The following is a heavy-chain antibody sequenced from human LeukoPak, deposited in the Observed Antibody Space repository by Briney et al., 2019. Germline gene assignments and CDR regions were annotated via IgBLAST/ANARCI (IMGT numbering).Heavy chain of an antibody. D-gene: IGHD3-9*01. V-gene: IGHV4-34*01. CDR2: INHSGST. J-gene: IGHJ4*02. CDR1: GGSFSGYY. Sequence: SETLSLTCAVYGGSFSGYYWSWIRQPPGKGLEWIGEINHSGSTNYNPSLKSRVTTSVDTSKNQFSLKLSSVTAADTAVYYCARGSDYDILTGHYPLRYWGQGTLVTVSS. CDR3: ARGSDYDILTGHYPLRY.